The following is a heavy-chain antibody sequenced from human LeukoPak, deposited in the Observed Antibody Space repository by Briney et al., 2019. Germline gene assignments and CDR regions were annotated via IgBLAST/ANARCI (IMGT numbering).Heavy chain of an antibody. Sequence: GASVKVSCKASGYTFTSYYMHWVRQAPGQGLEWMGIINPSGGSTSYAQKFQGRVTMTRDTSTSTVYMELSSLRSEDTAVYYCAIDPIYGSTEYYYYYYGMDVWGQGTTVTVSS. CDR1: GYTFTSYY. J-gene: IGHJ6*02. D-gene: IGHD3-10*01. CDR2: INPSGGST. CDR3: AIDPIYGSTEYYYYYYGMDV. V-gene: IGHV1-46*01.